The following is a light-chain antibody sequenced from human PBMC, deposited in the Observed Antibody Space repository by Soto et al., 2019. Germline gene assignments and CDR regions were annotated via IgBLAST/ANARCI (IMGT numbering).Light chain of an antibody. J-gene: IGLJ3*02. CDR3: AAWDDSLSGPV. CDR2: NNN. Sequence: QSVLTQTPSASGTPGQRVIISCSGSSSNIGSNYVYWYQQLPGTAPKLLIYNNNQRPSGVPDRFSGSKSGTSASLAISGLRSDDESDYYCAAWDDSLSGPVFGGGTKLTVL. V-gene: IGLV1-47*02. CDR1: SSNIGSNY.